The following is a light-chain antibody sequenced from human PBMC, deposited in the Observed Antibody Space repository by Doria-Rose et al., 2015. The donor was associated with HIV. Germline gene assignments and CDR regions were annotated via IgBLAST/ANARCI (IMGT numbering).Light chain of an antibody. CDR3: HQYGTSWT. CDR1: QSFSSTY. J-gene: IGKJ1*01. CDR2: DGS. V-gene: IGKV3-20*01. Sequence: DIVMTQSSGTLSLSPGERATLSCRASQSFSSTYLACYQQKPGQSPSLLIYDGSTRATGIPDRFSASGSVTDFTLTINRLEPEDFALYYCHQYGTSWTFGQGTKVEI.